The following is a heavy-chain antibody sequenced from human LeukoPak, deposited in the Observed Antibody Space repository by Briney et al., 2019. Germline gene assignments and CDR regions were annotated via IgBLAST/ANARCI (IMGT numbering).Heavy chain of an antibody. J-gene: IGHJ5*02. CDR3: ASGKYRYGDNWFDP. CDR2: ISYDGSNK. CDR1: GFTFSSYA. Sequence: GGSLILSCAASGFTFSSYAMHWVRQAPGKGLEWVAVISYDGSNKYCADSVKGRFTISRDNSKNTLYLQMNSLRAEDTAVYFCASGKYRYGDNWFDPWGQGTLVTVSS. D-gene: IGHD5-18*01. V-gene: IGHV3-30*04.